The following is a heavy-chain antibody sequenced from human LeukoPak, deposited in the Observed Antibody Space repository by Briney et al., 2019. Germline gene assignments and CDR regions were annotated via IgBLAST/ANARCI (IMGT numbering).Heavy chain of an antibody. J-gene: IGHJ4*02. CDR3: ARHQAQWLVHDY. V-gene: IGHV4-59*08. Sequence: SETLSLTCTVSGGSISSYYWSWIRQPPGKGLEWIGYIYYSGSTNYNPSLKSRVTISVDTSKNQFSLKLSSVTAADTAVYYCARHQAQWLVHDYWGQGTLVTVSS. CDR1: GGSISSYY. CDR2: IYYSGST. D-gene: IGHD6-19*01.